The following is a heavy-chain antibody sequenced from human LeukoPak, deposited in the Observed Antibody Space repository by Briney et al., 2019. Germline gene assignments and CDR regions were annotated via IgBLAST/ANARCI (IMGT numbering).Heavy chain of an antibody. CDR1: GYTFNRYG. V-gene: IGHV1-18*01. J-gene: IGHJ4*02. Sequence: ASVKLSCKASGYTFNRYGITGVRQAPGQGLEGRGWISGYNGNTNYAQKLQGRVTMTTDTSTSTAYMELRSLRSDDTAMYYCARDYGYGVTVMISDDYWGQGTLVTVSS. CDR3: ARDYGYGVTVMISDDY. CDR2: ISGYNGNT. D-gene: IGHD5-12*01.